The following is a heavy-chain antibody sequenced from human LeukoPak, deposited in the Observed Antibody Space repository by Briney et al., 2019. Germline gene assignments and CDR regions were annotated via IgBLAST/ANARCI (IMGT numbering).Heavy chain of an antibody. CDR3: ARETLAGFDY. CDR2: IYSDGST. D-gene: IGHD6-19*01. CDR1: GFTVSSNY. J-gene: IGHJ4*02. V-gene: IGHV3-53*01. Sequence: GGSLRLSCAASGFTVSSNYMTWVRQAPGKGLEWVSVIYSDGSTYYADSVKSRFTISRDNSKNTLYLQMNSLRAEDTAVYFCARETLAGFDYWGQGTLVTVSS.